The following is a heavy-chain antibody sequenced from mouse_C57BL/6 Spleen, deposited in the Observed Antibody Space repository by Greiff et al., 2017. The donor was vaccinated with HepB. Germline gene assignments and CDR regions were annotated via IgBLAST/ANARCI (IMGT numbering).Heavy chain of an antibody. Sequence: QVQLQQSGAELAKPGASVKLSCKASGYTFTSYWMHWVKQRPGQGLEWIGYINPSSGYTKYNQKFKDKATLTADKSSITAYMQLSSLTYEDSAVYYCAREKSGGFAYWGQGTLVTVSA. CDR2: INPSSGYT. CDR3: AREKSGGFAY. V-gene: IGHV1-7*01. CDR1: GYTFTSYW. J-gene: IGHJ3*01.